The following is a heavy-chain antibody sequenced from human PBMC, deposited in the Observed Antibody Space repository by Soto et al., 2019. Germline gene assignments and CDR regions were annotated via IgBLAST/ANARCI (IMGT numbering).Heavy chain of an antibody. CDR2: IYYSGST. V-gene: IGHV4-31*03. CDR1: GGSISSGGYY. CDR3: AREGGTGYDSSGYYFDY. J-gene: IGHJ4*02. D-gene: IGHD3-22*01. Sequence: SETLSLTCTVSGGSISSGGYYWSWIRQHPGKGLEWIGYIYYSGSTYYNLSLKSRVTISVDTSKNQFSLKLSFVTAADTAVYYCAREGGTGYDSSGYYFDYWGQGTLVTVSS.